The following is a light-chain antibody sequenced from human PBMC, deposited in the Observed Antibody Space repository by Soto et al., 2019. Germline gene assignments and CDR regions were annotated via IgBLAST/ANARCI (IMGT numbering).Light chain of an antibody. CDR3: QQYNSYS. CDR1: QSIITY. V-gene: IGKV1-39*01. Sequence: MKRYHSPSCLSASVGDRVAMICRASQSIITYLNWYQQKPGKAPKLLIYAASSLQSGVPSRFSGSGSGTEFTLTISSLQPDDFATYYCQQYNSYSFGQGTKVDIK. CDR2: AAS. J-gene: IGKJ1*01.